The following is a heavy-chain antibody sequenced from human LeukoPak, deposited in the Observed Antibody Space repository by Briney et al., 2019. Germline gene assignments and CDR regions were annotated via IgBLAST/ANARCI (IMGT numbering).Heavy chain of an antibody. J-gene: IGHJ4*02. Sequence: ASVKVSCKASGYTFTSYDINWVRQATGQGLEWMGWMNPNSGNTGYAQKFQGRVTMTRNTSISTAYMELSSLRSENTAVYYCARGRRISSGYSYWGQGTLVTVSS. D-gene: IGHD3-22*01. CDR2: MNPNSGNT. CDR1: GYTFTSYD. CDR3: ARGRRISSGYSY. V-gene: IGHV1-8*01.